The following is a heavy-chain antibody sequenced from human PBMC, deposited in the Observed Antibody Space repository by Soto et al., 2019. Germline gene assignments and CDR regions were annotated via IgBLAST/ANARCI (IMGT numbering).Heavy chain of an antibody. D-gene: IGHD3-10*01. J-gene: IGHJ4*02. CDR3: AIYGSGSYYPTTFDY. Sequence: SETLSLTCTVSGGSISSAGHNWSWIRQHPGKGLEWIGYIYYSGSTYYNPSLKSRVTISVDTSKNQFSLKLSSVTAADTAVYYCAIYGSGSYYPTTFDYWGQGSLVTASS. CDR2: IYYSGST. CDR1: GGSISSAGHN. V-gene: IGHV4-31*03.